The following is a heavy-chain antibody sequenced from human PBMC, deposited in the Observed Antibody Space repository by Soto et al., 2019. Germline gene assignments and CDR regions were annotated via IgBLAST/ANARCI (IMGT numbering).Heavy chain of an antibody. Sequence: QVQLVQSGAEVKKPGSSVKVSCKASGGTFSSYAISWVRQAPGQGLEWMGGIIPIFGTANYAQKSQGRVTITADESTSTAYMELSSLRSEDTAVYYCARLPWDGYNPRRPFDYWGQGTLVTVSS. CDR3: ARLPWDGYNPRRPFDY. V-gene: IGHV1-69*12. J-gene: IGHJ4*02. CDR2: IIPIFGTA. D-gene: IGHD5-12*01. CDR1: GGTFSSYA.